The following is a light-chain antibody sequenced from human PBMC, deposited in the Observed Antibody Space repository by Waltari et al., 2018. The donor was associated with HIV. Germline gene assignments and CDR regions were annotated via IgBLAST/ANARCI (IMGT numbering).Light chain of an antibody. J-gene: IGKJ4*01. CDR2: WAS. V-gene: IGKV4-1*01. CDR1: QSVLYSSNNKNY. Sequence: DIVMTQPPDSLAVSLVERAHINCKSSQSVLYSSNNKNYLAWYQQKPGQPPKLLIYWASTRESGVPDRFSGSGSGTDFTLTISSLQAEDVAVYYCQQYYSTPPLTFGGGTKVEIK. CDR3: QQYYSTPPLT.